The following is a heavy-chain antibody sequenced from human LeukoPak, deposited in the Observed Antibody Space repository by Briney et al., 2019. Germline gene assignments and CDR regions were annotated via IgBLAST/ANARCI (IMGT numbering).Heavy chain of an antibody. CDR1: SVSVSRSSYY. V-gene: IGHV4-39*07. CDR3: ARVREYYSDFNFHN. CDR2: ISYSAAT. Sequence: SETLSLTCTVSSVSVSRSSYYRGWIRQPPGKGLEWIGTISYSAATYYNPSLKSRVSISIDTSKNHFSLQLSSVTAADTAVYYCARVREYYSDFNFHNWGQGTLVTVSS. J-gene: IGHJ1*01. D-gene: IGHD4-11*01.